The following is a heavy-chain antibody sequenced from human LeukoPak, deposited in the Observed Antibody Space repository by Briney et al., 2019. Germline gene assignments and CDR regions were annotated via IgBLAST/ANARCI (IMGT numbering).Heavy chain of an antibody. V-gene: IGHV4-34*01. J-gene: IGHJ6*04. Sequence: SETLSLTCAVYGGSFSGYYWSWIRQPPGKGLEWIGEINHSGSTNYNPSLKGRVTISVDTSKNQFSLKLSSVTAADTAVYYCARAPPYGSGSYKGMDVWGKGTTVTVSS. CDR2: INHSGST. D-gene: IGHD3-10*01. CDR1: GGSFSGYY. CDR3: ARAPPYGSGSYKGMDV.